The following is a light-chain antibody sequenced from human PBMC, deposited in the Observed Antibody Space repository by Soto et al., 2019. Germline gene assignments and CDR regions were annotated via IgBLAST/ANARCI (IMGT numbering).Light chain of an antibody. CDR3: QQRSSWPLS. Sequence: EIVLTQSPATLSLSPGERATLSCRASQSVGSYFAWYQQKPGQAPRLLIYDAFSRATGIPARSSGSGSGTGLNLAIRNLEPEDFGVYSCQQRSSWPLSFGGGTMVEIK. V-gene: IGKV3-11*01. CDR1: QSVGSY. CDR2: DAF. J-gene: IGKJ4*01.